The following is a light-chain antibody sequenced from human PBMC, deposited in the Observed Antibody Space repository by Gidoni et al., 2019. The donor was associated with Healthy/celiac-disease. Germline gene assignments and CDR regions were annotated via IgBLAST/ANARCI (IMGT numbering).Light chain of an antibody. J-gene: IGKJ1*01. CDR2: GAS. V-gene: IGKV3-15*01. Sequence: EIVMTQSPATLSVSPGERATLSCRASQRVSSTLAWYQQKPGQAPRLLIYGASTRATGIPARFRGSGSGTEFTLTISSLQSEDLAVYYCQQYNNWPLWTFGQGTKVEIK. CDR3: QQYNNWPLWT. CDR1: QRVSST.